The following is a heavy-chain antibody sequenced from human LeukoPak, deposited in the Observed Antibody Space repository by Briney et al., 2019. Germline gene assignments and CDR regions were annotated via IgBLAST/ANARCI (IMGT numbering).Heavy chain of an antibody. J-gene: IGHJ6*03. Sequence: ASVKVSCKASGYTFTSYGISWVRQAPGQGLEWMGWISAYNGNTNYAQKLQGRVTMTTDTSTSTAYMELRSLRSDDTAVYYCARAISLGYCSSTSCYGAYYYYMDVWGKGTTVTVSS. V-gene: IGHV1-18*01. CDR2: ISAYNGNT. CDR3: ARAISLGYCSSTSCYGAYYYYMDV. CDR1: GYTFTSYG. D-gene: IGHD2-2*01.